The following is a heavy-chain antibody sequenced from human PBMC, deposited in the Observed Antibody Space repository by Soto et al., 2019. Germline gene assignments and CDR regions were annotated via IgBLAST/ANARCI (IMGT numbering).Heavy chain of an antibody. D-gene: IGHD5-18*01. CDR3: VRGGEYSYEV. CDR1: GGSISSGGYY. J-gene: IGHJ4*02. CDR2: IDYSGST. V-gene: IGHV4-30-4*08. Sequence: QVQLQESGPGLVKPSQTLSLTCTVSGGSISSGGYYWSWIRQHPGKGLEWIGYIDYSGSTYYNPSLKSRVIISVDTSKNQFSLKLTYVTAADTAVFYCVRGGEYSYEVWGQGTLVTVSS.